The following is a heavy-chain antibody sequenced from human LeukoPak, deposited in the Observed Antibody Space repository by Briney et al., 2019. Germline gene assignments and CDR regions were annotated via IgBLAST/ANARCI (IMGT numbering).Heavy chain of an antibody. CDR3: AACRLWLDYYYGMDV. CDR2: INHSGST. D-gene: IGHD5-18*01. CDR1: GGSFSGYY. Sequence: SETLSLTCAVYGGSFSGYYWSWIRQPPGKGLEWIGEINHSGSTNYNPSLKSRVTISVDTSKNQFSLKLSSVTAADTAVYYCAACRLWLDYYYGMDVWGQGTTVTVSS. J-gene: IGHJ6*02. V-gene: IGHV4-34*01.